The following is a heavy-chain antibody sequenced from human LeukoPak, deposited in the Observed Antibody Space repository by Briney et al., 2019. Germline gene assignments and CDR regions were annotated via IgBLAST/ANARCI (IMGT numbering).Heavy chain of an antibody. J-gene: IGHJ4*02. D-gene: IGHD5-18*01. CDR3: AKGSGGYSYGSRFDY. CDR1: GFTFISYA. V-gene: IGHV3-23*01. CDR2: ISGSGATT. Sequence: GGSLRLSCAASGFTFISYAVTWVRQAPGKGLEWVSAISGSGATTYYADSVKGRFTISRDNSKNTLYLQMNSLRADDTAVYYCAKGSGGYSYGSRFDYWGQGTLVTVSS.